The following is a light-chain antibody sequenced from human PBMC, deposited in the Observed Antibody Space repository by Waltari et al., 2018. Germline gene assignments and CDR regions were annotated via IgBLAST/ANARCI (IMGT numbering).Light chain of an antibody. CDR2: WAS. CDR1: QSVLYSSNNKNY. Sequence: DIVMTQSPDSLAVSLGERATLNCKSSQSVLYSSNNKNYLAWYQQKPGQPPKLLIYWASTRESGVPDRFSGSGSGTDFTLTISSLQAEDVAVYYCQQYYSTLLYTFGQGTKLEIK. V-gene: IGKV4-1*01. CDR3: QQYYSTLLYT. J-gene: IGKJ2*01.